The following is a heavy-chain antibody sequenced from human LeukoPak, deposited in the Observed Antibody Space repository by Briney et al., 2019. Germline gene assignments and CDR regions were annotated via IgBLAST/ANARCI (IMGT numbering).Heavy chain of an antibody. V-gene: IGHV1-8*03. CDR2: MIPNRGHT. Sequence: GASVKVSCKASGYTFTSYDTSWVRQATGQGLEWMGWMIPNRGHTAHAQKFQGRVTITRNTSISTAYMELSSLRSEDTAVYYCARGERCLQAPPDYWGQGTLVTVSS. J-gene: IGHJ4*02. D-gene: IGHD5-24*01. CDR1: GYTFTSYD. CDR3: ARGERCLQAPPDY.